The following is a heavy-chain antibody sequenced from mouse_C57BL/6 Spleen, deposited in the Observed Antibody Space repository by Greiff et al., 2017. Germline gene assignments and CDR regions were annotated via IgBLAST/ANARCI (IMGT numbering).Heavy chain of an antibody. CDR3: ARDPPYDGYHEYFDV. J-gene: IGHJ1*03. CDR1: GYSITSGYY. V-gene: IGHV3-6*01. Sequence: EVQLVESGPGLVKPSQSLSLTCSVTGYSITSGYYWNWIRQFPGNKLEWMGYISYDGSNNYNPSLKNRISITRDTSKNQFFLKLNSVTTEDTATYCCARDPPYDGYHEYFDVWGTGTTVTVSS. CDR2: ISYDGSN. D-gene: IGHD2-3*01.